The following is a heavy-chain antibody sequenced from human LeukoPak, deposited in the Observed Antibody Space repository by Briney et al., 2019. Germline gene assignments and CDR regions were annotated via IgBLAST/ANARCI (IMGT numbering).Heavy chain of an antibody. Sequence: GGSLRLSCAASGFTFSSYSMNWVRQAPGKGLEWVSSISSSSSYIYYADSVKGRFTISRDNAKNSLYLQMNSLRAEDTAVYYCAKDLITMVRGVWENWFDPWGQGTLVTVSS. CDR3: AKDLITMVRGVWENWFDP. D-gene: IGHD3-10*01. CDR2: ISSSSSYI. J-gene: IGHJ5*02. CDR1: GFTFSSYS. V-gene: IGHV3-21*01.